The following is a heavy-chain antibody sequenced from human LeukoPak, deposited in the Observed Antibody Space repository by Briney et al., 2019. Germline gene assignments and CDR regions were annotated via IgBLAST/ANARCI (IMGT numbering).Heavy chain of an antibody. D-gene: IGHD1-26*01. CDR3: AKSVGATSLAIDY. J-gene: IGHJ4*02. V-gene: IGHV3-30*18. Sequence: GGSLRLSCAASGFTFSSYGMHWVRQAPGKGLEWVAVISYDGSNKYYADSVKGRFTISRDNSKHTLYLQMNSLRAEDTAVYYCAKSVGATSLAIDYWGQGTLVTVSS. CDR2: ISYDGSNK. CDR1: GFTFSSYG.